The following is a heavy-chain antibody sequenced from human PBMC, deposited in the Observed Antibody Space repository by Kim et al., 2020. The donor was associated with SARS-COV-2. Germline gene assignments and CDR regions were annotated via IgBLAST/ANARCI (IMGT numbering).Heavy chain of an antibody. CDR1: GGSIRNGDYY. V-gene: IGHV4-30-4*01. CDR2: SYYSGRA. D-gene: IGHD4-17*01. J-gene: IGHJ4*02. Sequence: SETLSLTCTVSGGSIRNGDYYWSWFRQPPGKGLEWIGFSYYSGRAYYNRSLESRVTISVDTSKSQFSLRMTSVTAADTAVYYCAKEDGTTVTFDSWGQG. CDR3: AKEDGTTVTFDS.